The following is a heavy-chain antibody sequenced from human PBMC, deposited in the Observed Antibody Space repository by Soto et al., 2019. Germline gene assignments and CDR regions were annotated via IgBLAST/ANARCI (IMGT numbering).Heavy chain of an antibody. J-gene: IGHJ5*02. D-gene: IGHD6-13*01. V-gene: IGHV1-18*04. Sequence: ASVKVSCKASGYTFTSYGISWVRQAPGQGLEWMGWISAYNGNTNYAQKLQGRVTMTTDTSTSTAYMELRSLRSDDTAVYYCARAVLAAAGTGWFDPCGQRTLVTVSS. CDR1: GYTFTSYG. CDR2: ISAYNGNT. CDR3: ARAVLAAAGTGWFDP.